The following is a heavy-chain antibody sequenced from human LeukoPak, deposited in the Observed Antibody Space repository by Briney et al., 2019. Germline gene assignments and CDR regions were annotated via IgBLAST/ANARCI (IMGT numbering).Heavy chain of an antibody. CDR3: ARSEGSYYFDY. CDR2: IIPIFGTA. CDR1: GGTSSSYA. Sequence: GSSVKVSCKASGGTSSSYAISWVRQAPGQGLEWMGRIIPIFGTANYAQKFQGRVTITTDESTSTAYMELSSLRSEDTAVYYCARSEGSYYFDYWGQGTLVTVSS. V-gene: IGHV1-69*05. J-gene: IGHJ4*02.